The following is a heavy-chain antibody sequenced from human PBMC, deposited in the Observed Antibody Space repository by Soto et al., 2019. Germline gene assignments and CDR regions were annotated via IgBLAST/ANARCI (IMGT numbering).Heavy chain of an antibody. V-gene: IGHV3-23*01. CDR3: ATEPTSMVEGAFDF. Sequence: EVQLLESGGGLVQPGGSLRLSCTGSGFIFSTFAMSWVRQAPGKGLEWLSAISASGGNTYYPDSVKGRFTISWDISEYTLYLQISSLGCEDTAVYHCATEPTSMVEGAFDFWGRGTMVTVSS. D-gene: IGHD2-15*01. J-gene: IGHJ3*01. CDR2: ISASGGNT. CDR1: GFIFSTFA.